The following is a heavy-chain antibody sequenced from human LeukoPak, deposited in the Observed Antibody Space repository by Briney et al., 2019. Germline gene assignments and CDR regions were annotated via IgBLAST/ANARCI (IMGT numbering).Heavy chain of an antibody. D-gene: IGHD2-15*01. CDR2: ISSKSRYI. CDR1: GFTLSTYS. Sequence: GGSLRLSCVVSGFTLSTYSINWVGQAPGKGLKWVSSISSKSRYIYYADSVKGRFTISRDNAKNSLSLQMNSLRAQDTAVYYCARCSGSSTYHSDDYWGQGTLVTVSS. V-gene: IGHV3-21*01. J-gene: IGHJ4*02. CDR3: ARCSGSSTYHSDDY.